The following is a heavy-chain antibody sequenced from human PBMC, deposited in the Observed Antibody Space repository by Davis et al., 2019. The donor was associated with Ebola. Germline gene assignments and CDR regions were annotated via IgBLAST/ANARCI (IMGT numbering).Heavy chain of an antibody. D-gene: IGHD2-15*01. Sequence: GESLKISCAASGFTFSSYAMSWVRQAPGKGLEWVSGISGSGGSTYYADSVKGRFTISRDNSKNTLYLQMNSLRAEDTAVYYCAKVVPGIVGALFYYGMDVWGQGTTVTVSS. CDR2: ISGSGGST. J-gene: IGHJ6*02. CDR3: AKVVPGIVGALFYYGMDV. CDR1: GFTFSSYA. V-gene: IGHV3-23*01.